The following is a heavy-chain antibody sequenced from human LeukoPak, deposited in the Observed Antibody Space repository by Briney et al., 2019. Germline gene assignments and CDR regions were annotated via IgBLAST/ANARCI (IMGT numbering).Heavy chain of an antibody. Sequence: SVTVSCKASGGTFSSYAISWVRQAPGQGLEWMGGIIPIFGTANYAQKFQGRVTITTDESTSTAYMELSSLRSEDTAVYYCAREGSMVRGEPIFDYWGQGTLVTVSS. CDR1: GGTFSSYA. CDR3: AREGSMVRGEPIFDY. J-gene: IGHJ4*02. CDR2: IIPIFGTA. D-gene: IGHD3-10*01. V-gene: IGHV1-69*05.